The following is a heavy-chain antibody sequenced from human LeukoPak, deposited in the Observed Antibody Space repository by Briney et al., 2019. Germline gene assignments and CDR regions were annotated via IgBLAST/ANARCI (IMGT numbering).Heavy chain of an antibody. D-gene: IGHD3-9*01. J-gene: IGHJ6*02. CDR1: GGTFSSYA. CDR3: ARSHYDILTGYYKGYYYYGMTS. CDR2: IIPIFGTA. V-gene: IGHV1-69*13. Sequence: ASVKVSCKASGGTFSSYAISWVRQAPGQGLEWMGGIIPIFGTANYAQKFQGRVTITADESTSTAYMELSSLRSEDTAVYYCARSHYDILTGYYKGYYYYGMTSGAKGPRSPSP.